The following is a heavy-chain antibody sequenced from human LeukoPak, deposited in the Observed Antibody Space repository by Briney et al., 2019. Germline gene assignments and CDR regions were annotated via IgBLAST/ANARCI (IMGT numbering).Heavy chain of an antibody. CDR3: AKRLGSGADYYDY. CDR2: ITDSGANT. Sequence: GGSLRLSCAASGFTFSSSAMSWVRQAPGKGLEWVSSITDSGANTFYADSMRGRFTISRDNSKNTLYLQMDSLRAEDTAVYYCAKRLGSGADYYDYWGQGTLVTVSS. J-gene: IGHJ4*02. CDR1: GFTFSSSA. D-gene: IGHD2-15*01. V-gene: IGHV3-23*01.